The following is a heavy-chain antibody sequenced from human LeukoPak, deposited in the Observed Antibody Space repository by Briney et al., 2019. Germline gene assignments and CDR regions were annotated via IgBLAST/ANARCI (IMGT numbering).Heavy chain of an antibody. D-gene: IGHD3-22*01. V-gene: IGHV3-7*05. CDR2: IKEDGSEK. CDR1: GFTFSRYW. CDR3: ASAIVLRPGSLDY. Sequence: GGSLRLSCAASGFTFSRYWMSWVRQAPGKGLEWVVKIKEDGSEKYYVDSVKGRYTISRDNAKNSLFLQMNSLRAEDTAVYYCASAIVLRPGSLDYWGQGTLVTVSS. J-gene: IGHJ4*02.